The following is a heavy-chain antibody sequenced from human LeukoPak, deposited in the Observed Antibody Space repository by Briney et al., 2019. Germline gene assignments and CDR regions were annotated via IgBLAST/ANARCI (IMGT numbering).Heavy chain of an antibody. Sequence: PGGSLRLSCAASGFTFSSYTIHWVRQAPGTGLEWVTIISYDGSNKYYADSVKGRFTISRDNSKNTLYLQMNSLRAEDTAVYYCARGGQGYDLNWFDPWGQGTLVTVSS. J-gene: IGHJ5*02. CDR1: GFTFSSYT. D-gene: IGHD3-3*01. CDR2: ISYDGSNK. V-gene: IGHV3-30-3*01. CDR3: ARGGQGYDLNWFDP.